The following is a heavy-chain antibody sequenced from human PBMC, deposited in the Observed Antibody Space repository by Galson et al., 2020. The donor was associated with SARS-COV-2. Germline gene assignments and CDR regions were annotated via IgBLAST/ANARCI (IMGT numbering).Heavy chain of an antibody. CDR3: SRLYHYDTYDAY. V-gene: IGHV3-7*01. CDR1: GFTFGNFW. D-gene: IGHD3-22*01. J-gene: IGHJ4*02. CDR2: IKEDGSEK. Sequence: GGSLRLSCAASGFTFGNFWMSWVRQAPGKGLEWVANIKEDGSEKNYVDSVMGRFTISRDNAKKSLHLQMDSLRVEDTAVYFCSRLYHYDTYDAYWGQGTLVTVSS.